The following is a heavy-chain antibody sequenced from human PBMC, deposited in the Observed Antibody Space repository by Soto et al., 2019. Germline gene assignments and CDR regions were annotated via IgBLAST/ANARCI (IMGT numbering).Heavy chain of an antibody. CDR1: GGSISSYY. V-gene: IGHV4-59*01. CDR2: IYYSGST. Sequence: TLSLTCTVSGGSISSYYWSWIRQPPGKGLEWIGYIYYSGSTNYNPSLKSRVTISVDTSKNQFSLKLSSVTAADTAVYYCARRYGSAFDFWGQGTMVTVSS. CDR3: ARRYGSAFDF. J-gene: IGHJ3*01. D-gene: IGHD3-10*01.